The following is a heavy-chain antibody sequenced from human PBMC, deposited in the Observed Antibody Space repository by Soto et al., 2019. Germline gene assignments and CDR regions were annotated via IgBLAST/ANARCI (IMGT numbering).Heavy chain of an antibody. J-gene: IGHJ3*02. CDR3: ARDYDSWESAFDI. CDR2: ISYDGSNK. Sequence: GGSLRLSCAASGFTFSSYAMHWVRQAPGKGLEWVAVISYDGSNKYYADSVKGRFTISRDNSKNTLYLQMNSLRAEDTAVYYWARDYDSWESAFDIWGQGTMVTVSS. CDR1: GFTFSSYA. D-gene: IGHD3-16*01. V-gene: IGHV3-30-3*01.